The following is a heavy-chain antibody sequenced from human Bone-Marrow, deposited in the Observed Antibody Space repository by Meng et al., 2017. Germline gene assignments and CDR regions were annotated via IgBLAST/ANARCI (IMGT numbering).Heavy chain of an antibody. D-gene: IGHD2-21*01. CDR2: INHSGST. CDR3: RLAYCMGDCVDY. J-gene: IGHJ4*02. Sequence: QVQVQQWGAGLLKPSETLSLTCAFYGGSFSAYDWSWIRQPPGKGLEWLGQINHSGSTNDNPSLKSRVTISIDTSRNQLSLKLSSVTAADTAVHYCRLAYCMGDCVDYWGQGTLVTVSS. CDR1: GGSFSAYD. V-gene: IGHV4-34*01.